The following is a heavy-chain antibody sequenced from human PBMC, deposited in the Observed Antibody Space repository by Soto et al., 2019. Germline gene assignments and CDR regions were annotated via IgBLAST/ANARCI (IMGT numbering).Heavy chain of an antibody. Sequence: GESLKISCQGSVYTFTTYWISWVRQMPGKGLEWMGRIDPDDSYTKYSPSFQGHVTISADKSISTAYLQWSSLKASDTAMYYCARDGGRGYDGNYGDYSFDSWGEGTLVTVSS. D-gene: IGHD4-17*01. CDR3: ARDGGRGYDGNYGDYSFDS. CDR1: VYTFTTYW. V-gene: IGHV5-10-1*01. CDR2: IDPDDSYT. J-gene: IGHJ4*02.